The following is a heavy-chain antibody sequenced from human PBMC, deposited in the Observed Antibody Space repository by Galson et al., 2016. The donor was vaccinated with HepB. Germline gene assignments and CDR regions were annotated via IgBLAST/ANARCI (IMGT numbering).Heavy chain of an antibody. CDR2: INPNPGRT. Sequence: SGYTFTDYYMHWVRQAPGQGLEWMGWINPNPGRTKYAQKFQVRVTMTRDSSISTAYMELTRLTSDDTAIYYCARAQSNWNAHWGPGTLVTVSS. CDR1: GYTFTDYY. V-gene: IGHV1-2*02. J-gene: IGHJ1*01. CDR3: ARAQSNWNAH. D-gene: IGHD1-1*01.